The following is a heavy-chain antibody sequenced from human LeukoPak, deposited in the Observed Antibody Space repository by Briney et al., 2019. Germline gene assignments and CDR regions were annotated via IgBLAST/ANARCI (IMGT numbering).Heavy chain of an antibody. CDR1: GFTFSGSA. CDR3: VRDFACSGGCCPLFDS. D-gene: IGHD2-15*01. Sequence: GGSLKLSCAASGFTFSGSAIHWVRQASGKGLEWVGRIRSKANNYATAYAASVKGRFTISRDDSKNTAYLQMSSLRAEDTAIYYCVRDFACSGGCCPLFDSWGQGTLVSVSS. J-gene: IGHJ4*02. CDR2: IRSKANNYAT. V-gene: IGHV3-73*01.